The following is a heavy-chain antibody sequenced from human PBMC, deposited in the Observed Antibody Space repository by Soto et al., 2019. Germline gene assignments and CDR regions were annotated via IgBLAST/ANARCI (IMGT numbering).Heavy chain of an antibody. Sequence: VGSLRLSCAASGFTFSSFGMHWVRQAPGKGLEWVALISYDGGNKYYADSVKGRFTISRDNPKNTLYLQMNSPRADDTAVYFCAKIYYDLVGSYCVDHCGQGTLVTVSS. D-gene: IGHD3-22*01. CDR3: AKIYYDLVGSYCVDH. CDR1: GFTFSSFG. V-gene: IGHV3-30*18. J-gene: IGHJ4*02. CDR2: ISYDGGNK.